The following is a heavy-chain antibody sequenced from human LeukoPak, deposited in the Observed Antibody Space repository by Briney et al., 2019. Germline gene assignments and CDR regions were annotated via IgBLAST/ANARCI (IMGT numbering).Heavy chain of an antibody. J-gene: IGHJ4*02. V-gene: IGHV4-38-2*02. CDR2: IYHSGST. Sequence: SETLSLTCTVSGYSISSGYYWGWIRQPPGKGLEWIGSIYHSGSTYYNPSLKSRVTISVDTSKNQFSLKLSSVTAADTAVYYCARDIHSSGWYFEYYFDYWGQGTLVTVSS. D-gene: IGHD6-19*01. CDR3: ARDIHSSGWYFEYYFDY. CDR1: GYSISSGYY.